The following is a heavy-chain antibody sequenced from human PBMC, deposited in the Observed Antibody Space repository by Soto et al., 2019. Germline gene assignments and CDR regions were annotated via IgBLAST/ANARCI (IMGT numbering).Heavy chain of an antibody. V-gene: IGHV4-30-4*01. D-gene: IGHD3-22*01. CDR3: AGGVRSYYYDSSGLWWFDP. Sequence: PSETLSLTCTVSGGSISSGDYYWSWIRQPPGKGLEWIGYIYYSGSTYYNPSLKSRVTISVDTSKNQFSLKLSSVTAADTAVYYCAGGVRSYYYDSSGLWWFDPWGQGTLVTVSS. CDR1: GGSISSGDYY. CDR2: IYYSGST. J-gene: IGHJ5*02.